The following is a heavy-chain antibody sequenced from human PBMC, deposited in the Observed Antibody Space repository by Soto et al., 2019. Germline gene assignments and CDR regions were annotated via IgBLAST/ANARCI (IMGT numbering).Heavy chain of an antibody. CDR2: ISSSSSTI. CDR3: ARDFPFRPIAAAGINWFDP. J-gene: IGHJ5*02. D-gene: IGHD6-13*01. V-gene: IGHV3-48*02. Sequence: PGGSLRLSCAASGFTFSSYSMNWVRQAPGKGLEWVSYISSSSSTIYYADSVKGRFTISRDNAKNSLYLQMNSLRDEDTAVYYCARDFPFRPIAAAGINWFDPWGQGTLVTVSS. CDR1: GFTFSSYS.